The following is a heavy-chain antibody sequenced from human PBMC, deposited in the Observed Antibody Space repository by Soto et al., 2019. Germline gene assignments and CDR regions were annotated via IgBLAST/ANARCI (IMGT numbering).Heavy chain of an antibody. CDR1: GFTFGSYA. CDR3: ARTIAVDAEDY. J-gene: IGHJ4*02. Sequence: EVQILESGGGLVQPGGSLRLSCAASGFTFGSYAMSWVRQAPGKGLEWVSSITGCGRSIYYADSVKGRFTISRDNSKNTLYLQMNSLRAEDTAVYYCARTIAVDAEDYWGQGTLVTVSS. CDR2: ITGCGRSI. D-gene: IGHD6-19*01. V-gene: IGHV3-23*01.